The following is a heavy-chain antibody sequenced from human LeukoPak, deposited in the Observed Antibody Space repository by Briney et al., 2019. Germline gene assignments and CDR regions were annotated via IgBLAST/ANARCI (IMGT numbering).Heavy chain of an antibody. D-gene: IGHD3-10*01. CDR1: GGTFSSYA. V-gene: IGHV1-69*05. CDR3: ARESFPGLGTYIGYMDV. CDR2: ITPIFGTA. Sequence: SVKVSCKASGGTFSSYAISWVRQAPGQGLEWLGGITPIFGTANYAQKFQGRVTITTDESTSTASMELSSLRSEDTAVYYCARESFPGLGTYIGYMDVWGKGTTVTVSS. J-gene: IGHJ6*03.